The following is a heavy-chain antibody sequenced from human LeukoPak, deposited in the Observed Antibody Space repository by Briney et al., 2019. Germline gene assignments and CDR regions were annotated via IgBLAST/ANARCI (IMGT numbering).Heavy chain of an antibody. CDR2: ISPSGGST. D-gene: IGHD3-22*01. CDR1: GYTFTGYW. J-gene: IGHJ4*02. CDR3: ARGRRYYDSSGYFPGFDY. V-gene: IGHV1-46*01. Sequence: ASVKVSCKAFGYTFTGYWMHWVRQAPGQGPEWMGVISPSGGSTIYAQKFKDRVTLTTDTSTSTAYMELSSLRSEDTAVYYCARGRRYYDSSGYFPGFDYWGQGTLVTVSS.